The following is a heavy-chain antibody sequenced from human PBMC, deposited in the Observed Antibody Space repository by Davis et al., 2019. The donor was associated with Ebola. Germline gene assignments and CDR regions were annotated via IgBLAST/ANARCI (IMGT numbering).Heavy chain of an antibody. J-gene: IGHJ4*02. CDR1: GITLSDFA. CDR3: AKGGNSWLHDH. V-gene: IGHV3-23*01. D-gene: IGHD6-13*01. Sequence: GESLKISCAASGITLSDFAMSWVRQAPGKGLEWVSASSASGTTTYYADFVKGRFTISRDNSKNTMYLQMDSLRDDDTATYYCAKGGNSWLHDHWGQGTLVTVSS. CDR2: SSASGTTT.